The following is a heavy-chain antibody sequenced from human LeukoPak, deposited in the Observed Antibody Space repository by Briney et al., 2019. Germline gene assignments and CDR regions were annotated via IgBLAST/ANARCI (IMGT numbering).Heavy chain of an antibody. V-gene: IGHV4-31*11. Sequence: SETLSLTCAVSGGSISSGGYYWSWIRQHPGKGLEWIGYIYYSGSTYYNPSLKSRVTISVDTSKNQFSLKLSSVTAADTAVYYCARDGFSCSSTSCYPGGSFDYWGQGTLVTVSS. CDR1: GGSISSGGYY. CDR2: IYYSGST. J-gene: IGHJ4*02. CDR3: ARDGFSCSSTSCYPGGSFDY. D-gene: IGHD2-2*01.